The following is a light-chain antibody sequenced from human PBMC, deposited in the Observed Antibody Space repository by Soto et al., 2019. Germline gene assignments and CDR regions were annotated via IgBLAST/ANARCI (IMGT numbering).Light chain of an antibody. Sequence: ENVLKQSPGTLSLSPGERATLSCRASQSVSSSYLAWYQQKPGQAPRLLIYGASSRATGIPDRFSGSGSGTDFTLTISSLQPDDFATYYCQQYSSHSTFGQGTKVDTK. CDR2: GAS. J-gene: IGKJ1*01. CDR1: QSVSSSY. V-gene: IGKV3-20*01. CDR3: QQYSSHST.